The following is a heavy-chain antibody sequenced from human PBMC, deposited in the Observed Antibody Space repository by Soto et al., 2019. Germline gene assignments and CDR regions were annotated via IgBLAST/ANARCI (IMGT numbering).Heavy chain of an antibody. CDR1: GFTFSSYG. Sequence: GGSLRLSCAASGFTFSSYGMHWVRQAPGKGLEWVAVIWYDGSDKHYADSVKGRFTISRDNSKNTLYLQMNSLRVEDTAVYYRARGLADYYLYYYGMDVCGQGTTVTVSS. J-gene: IGHJ6*02. CDR3: ARGLADYYLYYYGMDV. CDR2: IWYDGSDK. V-gene: IGHV3-33*01. D-gene: IGHD6-19*01.